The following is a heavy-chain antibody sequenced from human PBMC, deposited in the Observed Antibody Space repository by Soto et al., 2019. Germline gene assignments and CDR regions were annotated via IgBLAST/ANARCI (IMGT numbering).Heavy chain of an antibody. CDR3: ARDGYSSGWYRWFDP. J-gene: IGHJ5*02. D-gene: IGHD6-19*01. V-gene: IGHV4-59*01. CDR2: IYYSGST. Sequence: SATLSLTCTVSGGSISSYYWSWIRQPPGKGLEWIGYIYYSGSTNYNPSLKSRVTISVDTSKNQFSLKLSSVTAADTAVYYCARDGYSSGWYRWFDPWGQGTLVTVSS. CDR1: GGSISSYY.